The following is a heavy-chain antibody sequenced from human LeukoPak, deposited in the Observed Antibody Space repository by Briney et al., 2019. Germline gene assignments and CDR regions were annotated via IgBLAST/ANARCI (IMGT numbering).Heavy chain of an antibody. Sequence: PSETLSLTCTVSGNSISSGDNYWSWIRQPAGKGLEWIGRIYTSGSTNYNPSLKSRVTMSVDTSKNQFSLKLSSVTAADTAVYYCARDRGTWNDDGFDYWGQGTLVTVSS. CDR3: ARDRGTWNDDGFDY. D-gene: IGHD1-1*01. V-gene: IGHV4-61*02. CDR2: IYTSGST. CDR1: GNSISSGDNY. J-gene: IGHJ4*02.